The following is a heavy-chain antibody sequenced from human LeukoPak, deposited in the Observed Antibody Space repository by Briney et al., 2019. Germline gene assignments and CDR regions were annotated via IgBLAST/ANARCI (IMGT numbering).Heavy chain of an antibody. V-gene: IGHV3-23*01. D-gene: IGHD1-26*01. CDR3: AKGGKWDVTPFDY. J-gene: IGHJ4*02. CDR2: ISGGGGST. CDR1: GFTFTSFS. Sequence: GGSLRLSCAASGFTFTSFSMNWVCQAPGKGLEWVSTISGGGGSTYYADSVKGRFTISRDNSKNTLYLQVNSLRAEDTAVYYCAKGGKWDVTPFDYWGQGTLVTVSS.